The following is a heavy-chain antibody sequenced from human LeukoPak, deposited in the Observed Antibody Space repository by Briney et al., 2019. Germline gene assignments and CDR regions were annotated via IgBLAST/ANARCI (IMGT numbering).Heavy chain of an antibody. V-gene: IGHV1-2*06. CDR2: INPNSGGT. J-gene: IGHJ4*02. CDR1: GYTFTGYY. CDR3: ARAEYSSSSFDY. D-gene: IGHD6-6*01. Sequence: ASVKVPCKASGYTFTGYYMHWVRQAPGQGLEWMGRINPNSGGTNYAQKFQGRVTMTRDTSISTAYMELSRLRSDDTAVYYCARAEYSSSSFDYWGQGTLVTVSS.